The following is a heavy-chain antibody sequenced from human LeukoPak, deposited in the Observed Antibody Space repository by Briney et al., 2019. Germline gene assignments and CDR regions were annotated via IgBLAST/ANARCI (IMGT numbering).Heavy chain of an antibody. D-gene: IGHD1-26*01. V-gene: IGHV3-30*02. Sequence: GGSLRLSCAASGFTFSSYGMHWVRQAPGKGLEWVAFIRYDGSKKYYADSVKGQFTISRDNSKNTLYLQMNSLRAEDTAVYYCARDFLGGTYFDYWGQGTLVTVSS. CDR3: ARDFLGGTYFDY. CDR1: GFTFSSYG. CDR2: IRYDGSKK. J-gene: IGHJ4*02.